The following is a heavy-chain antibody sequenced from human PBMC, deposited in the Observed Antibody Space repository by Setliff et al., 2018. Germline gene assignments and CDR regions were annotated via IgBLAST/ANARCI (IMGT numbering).Heavy chain of an antibody. V-gene: IGHV1-18*01. D-gene: IGHD6-19*01. Sequence: GASVKVSCKASGYTFTSYGISWVRQAPGQGLEWMGWISAFNGNTNYTQKLQGRVTMTEDTSTDTAYMELSSLRSEDTAVYYCATEAPVGVAVAGTSAFDIWGQGTMVTVSS. CDR3: ATEAPVGVAVAGTSAFDI. CDR1: GYTFTSYG. CDR2: ISAFNGNT. J-gene: IGHJ3*02.